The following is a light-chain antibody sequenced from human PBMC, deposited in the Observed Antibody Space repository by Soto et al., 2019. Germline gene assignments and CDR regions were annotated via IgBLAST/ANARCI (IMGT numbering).Light chain of an antibody. Sequence: QSVLTQPPSVSGAPGQRVTISCTGSSSNIGAGYDVHWYQQLPGTAPKLLIYGNSNRPSGVPDRFSGSKSGTSASLAISGLQFEDEADYYCQSYDSSLSGNYVFGTGTKVTVL. CDR1: SSNIGAGYD. CDR3: QSYDSSLSGNYV. CDR2: GNS. V-gene: IGLV1-40*01. J-gene: IGLJ1*01.